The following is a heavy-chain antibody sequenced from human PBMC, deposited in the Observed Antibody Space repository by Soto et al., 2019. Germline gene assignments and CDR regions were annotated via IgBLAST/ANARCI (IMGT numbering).Heavy chain of an antibody. D-gene: IGHD1-26*01. J-gene: IGHJ4*02. V-gene: IGHV4-34*01. CDR1: GGSFSGYY. CDR2: INHSGST. Sequence: QVQLQQWGAGLLKPSETLSLTCAVYGGSFSGYYWSWIRQPPGKGLEWIGEINHSGSTNYNPSLKSRVTISVDPSKDQFSLKLSSVTAADTAVYYCASFGGSIRYFDYWGQGTLVTVSS. CDR3: ASFGGSIRYFDY.